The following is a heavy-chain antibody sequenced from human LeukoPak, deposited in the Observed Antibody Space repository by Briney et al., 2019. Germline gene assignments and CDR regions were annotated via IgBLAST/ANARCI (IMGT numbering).Heavy chain of an antibody. CDR2: INHSGST. CDR3: ARRVIAAAAANWFDP. CDR1: GGSFSGYY. J-gene: IGHJ5*02. Sequence: PSETLSLTCAVYGGSFSGYYWSWIRQPPGKGLEWIGEINHSGSTNYNSSLKSRVTISVDTSKNQFSLNLSSVTAADTAVYYCARRVIAAAAANWFDPWGQGTLVTVYS. V-gene: IGHV4-34*01. D-gene: IGHD6-13*01.